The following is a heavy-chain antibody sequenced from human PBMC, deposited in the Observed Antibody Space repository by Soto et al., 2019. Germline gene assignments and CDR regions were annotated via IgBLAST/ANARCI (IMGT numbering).Heavy chain of an antibody. Sequence: PGGSLRLSCAASGFTFSSYAMSWVRQAPGKGLEWVAVISYDGSNKYYADSVKGRFTISRDNSKNTLYLQMNSLRAEDTAVYYCAKDRDVVVVAATFLYYGMDVWGQGTTVTVSS. CDR3: AKDRDVVVVAATFLYYGMDV. D-gene: IGHD2-15*01. CDR2: ISYDGSNK. V-gene: IGHV3-30*18. CDR1: GFTFSSYA. J-gene: IGHJ6*02.